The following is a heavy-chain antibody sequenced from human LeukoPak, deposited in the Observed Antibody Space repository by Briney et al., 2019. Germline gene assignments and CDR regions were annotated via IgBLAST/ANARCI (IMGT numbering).Heavy chain of an antibody. CDR2: VYHSGIT. D-gene: IGHD3-3*01. J-gene: IGHJ5*02. Sequence: SETLSLTCAVSGYSISRGYYWGWIRQPPGKELECIGSVYHSGITYYNPSLMSRVTISVDKSKNQFSLKLTSVTAADTAVYYCVRGVPFMEWERNWFDPWGPGALVTVSS. CDR1: GYSISRGYY. V-gene: IGHV4-38-2*01. CDR3: VRGVPFMEWERNWFDP.